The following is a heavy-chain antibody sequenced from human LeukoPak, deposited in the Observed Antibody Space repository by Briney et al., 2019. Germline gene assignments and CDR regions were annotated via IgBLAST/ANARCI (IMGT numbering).Heavy chain of an antibody. V-gene: IGHV3-23*01. CDR1: GFTFSNHA. CDR2: IAGGGDST. CDR3: AKATTTYYYSEGYSPD. Sequence: GGSLRLSCAASGFTFSNHAMTWVRQGPGKGLEWVSTIAGGGDSTAYADSVKGRFIISRDNAKQTLYLQMNSLGAEDTAVYYCAKATTTYYYSEGYSPDWGQGILVTVSS. J-gene: IGHJ4*02. D-gene: IGHD3-10*01.